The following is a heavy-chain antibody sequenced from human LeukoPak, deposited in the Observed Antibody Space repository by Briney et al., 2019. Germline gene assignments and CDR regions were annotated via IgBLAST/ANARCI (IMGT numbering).Heavy chain of an antibody. Sequence: GGSLRLSCAASGFTFSDYYMSWIRQAPGKGLEWLSYISSSSHTRYYADSVKGRFTISRDNAKNSLYLQMNSLRAEDTAVYYCASAVAGTRNFDYWGQGTLVTASS. V-gene: IGHV3-11*01. D-gene: IGHD6-19*01. CDR2: ISSSSHTR. CDR1: GFTFSDYY. J-gene: IGHJ4*02. CDR3: ASAVAGTRNFDY.